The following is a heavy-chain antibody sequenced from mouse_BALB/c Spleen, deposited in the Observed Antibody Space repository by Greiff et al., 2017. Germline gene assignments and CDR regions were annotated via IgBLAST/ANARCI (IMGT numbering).Heavy chain of an antibody. CDR2: ISSGGST. J-gene: IGHJ4*01. V-gene: IGHV5-6-5*01. CDR1: GFTFSSYA. Sequence: EVQRVESGGGLVKPGGSLKLSCAASGFTFSSYAMSWVRQTPEKRLEWVASISSGGSTYYPDSVKGRFTISRDNARNILYLQMSSLRSEDTAMYYCARGGYYGLYYAMDYWGQGTSVTVSS. D-gene: IGHD1-2*01. CDR3: ARGGYYGLYYAMDY.